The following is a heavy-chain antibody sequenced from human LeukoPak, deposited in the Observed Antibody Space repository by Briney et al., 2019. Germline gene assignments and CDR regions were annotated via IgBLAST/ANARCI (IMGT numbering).Heavy chain of an antibody. CDR2: IYTSGST. Sequence: PSETLSLTCTVSGGSISSYYWSWIRQPAGKGLEWIGRIYTSGSTNYNPSLKSRVTMSVDTSKNQFSLKLSSVTAADTAVYYCARSASGIAAAGNYYYMDVWGKGTTVTVSS. D-gene: IGHD6-13*01. CDR1: GGSISSYY. CDR3: ARSASGIAAAGNYYYMDV. J-gene: IGHJ6*03. V-gene: IGHV4-4*07.